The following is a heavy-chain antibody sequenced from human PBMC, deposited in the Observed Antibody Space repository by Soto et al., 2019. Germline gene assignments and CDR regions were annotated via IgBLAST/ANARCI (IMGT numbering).Heavy chain of an antibody. V-gene: IGHV1-18*01. CDR1: SDTFNSYG. CDR3: ATTRGGKSYYYSMDI. CDR2: SSVYNDNA. J-gene: IGHJ6*02. Sequence: ASVKVSCKASSDTFNSYGITWERQAPGQGLEWMGWSSVYNDNANYARKFQGRVTMTTDTSTTTAYMELRSLRSADTAVYYCATTRGGKSYYYSMDIWGQGPTVTVSS. D-gene: IGHD3-16*01.